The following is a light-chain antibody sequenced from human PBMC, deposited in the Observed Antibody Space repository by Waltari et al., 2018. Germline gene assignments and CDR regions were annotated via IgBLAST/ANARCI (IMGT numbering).Light chain of an antibody. V-gene: IGLV1-40*01. Sequence: QSVLTQPPSVSGAPGQTISISCTGGSSNLGSGYDVHWYQQLPGTAPKLLIYENTHRPSGVPDRFSGSKSDTSASLAISGLQAEDEADYYCQSYDNSLGEAVFGGGTKLTVL. J-gene: IGLJ3*02. CDR3: QSYDNSLGEAV. CDR1: SSNLGSGYD. CDR2: ENT.